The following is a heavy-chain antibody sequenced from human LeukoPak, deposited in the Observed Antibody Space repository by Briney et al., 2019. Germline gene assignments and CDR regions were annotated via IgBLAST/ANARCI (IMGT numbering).Heavy chain of an antibody. CDR3: ANQARAVHISGLGMDV. Sequence: PGGSLRLSCAASGFTFRSYGMHWVRQAPGKGLEWVAVISYDGSNKYYADSVKGRFTISRDNSKNTLYLQMNSLRAEDTAVYYCANQARAVHISGLGMDVWGQGTTVAVSS. V-gene: IGHV3-30*18. D-gene: IGHD2-21*01. CDR2: ISYDGSNK. J-gene: IGHJ6*02. CDR1: GFTFRSYG.